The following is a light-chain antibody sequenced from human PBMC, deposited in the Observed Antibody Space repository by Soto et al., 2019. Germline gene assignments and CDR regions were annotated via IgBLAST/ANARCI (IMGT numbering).Light chain of an antibody. J-gene: IGLJ1*01. CDR1: SSDLGAYNF. Sequence: QSALTQPASVSGSPGQSITISCTGTSSDLGAYNFVSWYQQHPGRLPTLMIFDVSRRPSGVSDRFSGSKSGNTASLTISVLQAEDEGDYYCISYTSSSTHVFGSGTKLTVL. V-gene: IGLV2-14*03. CDR2: DVS. CDR3: ISYTSSSTHV.